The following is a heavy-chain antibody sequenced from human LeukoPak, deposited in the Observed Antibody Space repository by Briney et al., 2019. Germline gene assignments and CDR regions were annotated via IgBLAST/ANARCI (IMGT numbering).Heavy chain of an antibody. CDR1: GFTFSSYW. CDR3: ARHPHDFWSGFVGYYFDY. J-gene: IGHJ4*02. D-gene: IGHD3-3*01. V-gene: IGHV3-74*01. Sequence: PGGSLRLSCAASGFTFSSYWMHWVRQAPGKGLVWVSRINTDGSSTSYADSVKGRFTISRDNAKNTLYLQMNSLRAEDTAVYYCARHPHDFWSGFVGYYFDYWGQGTLVTVSS. CDR2: INTDGSST.